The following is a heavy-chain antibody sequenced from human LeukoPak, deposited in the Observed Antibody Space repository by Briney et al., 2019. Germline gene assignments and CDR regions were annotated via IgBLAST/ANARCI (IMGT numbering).Heavy chain of an antibody. V-gene: IGHV4-59*01. J-gene: IGHJ6*03. D-gene: IGHD4-17*01. CDR1: GGSISSYY. CDR3: ARGPPTVTTRFYYYYMDV. Sequence: SETLSLTCTVSGGSISSYYWSWIRQPPGKGLEWIGYIYYSGSTNYNPSLKSRVTISVDTSKNQFSLKLSSVTAADTAVYYCARGPPTVTTRFYYYYMDVWGKGTTVTVSS. CDR2: IYYSGST.